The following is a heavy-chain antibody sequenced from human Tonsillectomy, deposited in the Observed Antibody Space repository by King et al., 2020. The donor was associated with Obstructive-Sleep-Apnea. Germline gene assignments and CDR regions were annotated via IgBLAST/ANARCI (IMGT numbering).Heavy chain of an antibody. Sequence: VQLQESGPGLVKPSETLSLTCTVSGGSISTYYWNWIRQPAGKGLEWIGRIYTSGSTNYNPSLKSRVVMSADTSKNQFSLKLSAVTAADTAVYYCARDIVIVPAAMSVEVRYFDYWGQGTLVTVSS. J-gene: IGHJ4*02. V-gene: IGHV4-4*07. CDR3: ARDIVIVPAAMSVEVRYFDY. D-gene: IGHD2-2*01. CDR2: IYTSGST. CDR1: GGSISTYY.